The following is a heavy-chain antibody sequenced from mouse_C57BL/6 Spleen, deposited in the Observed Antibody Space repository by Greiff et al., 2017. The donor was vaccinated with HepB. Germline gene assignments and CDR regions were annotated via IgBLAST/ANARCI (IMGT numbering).Heavy chain of an antibody. CDR1: GYTFTDYY. D-gene: IGHD2-1*01. CDR2: INPNNGGT. J-gene: IGHJ4*01. Sequence: VQLQQSGPELVKPGASVKISCKASGYTFTDYYMNWVKQSHGKSLEWIGDINPNNGGTSYNQKFKGKATLTVDKSSSTAYMELRSLTSEDSAVYYCARSGNYEGYAMDYWGQGTSVTVSS. CDR3: ARSGNYEGYAMDY. V-gene: IGHV1-26*01.